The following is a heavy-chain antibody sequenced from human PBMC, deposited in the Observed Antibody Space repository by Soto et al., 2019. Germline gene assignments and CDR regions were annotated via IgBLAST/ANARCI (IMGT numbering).Heavy chain of an antibody. CDR1: GGSITSNNW. Sequence: QVQLQESGPGLVKPSGTLSLTCAVSGGSITSNNWWSWVRQPPGKGLEWIGEIYHSGSFNYNPSLNSPVTISVDKSKNLFSLNLISVTAADTAVYYCARPARGYSYFDYWGQGTLVTVSS. J-gene: IGHJ4*02. CDR2: IYHSGSF. V-gene: IGHV4-4*02. D-gene: IGHD5-18*01. CDR3: ARPARGYSYFDY.